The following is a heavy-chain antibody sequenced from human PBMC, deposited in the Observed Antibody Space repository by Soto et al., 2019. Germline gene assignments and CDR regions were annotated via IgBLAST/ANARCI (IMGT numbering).Heavy chain of an antibody. CDR2: IYYSGST. J-gene: IGHJ6*02. Sequence: SETLSLTCTVSGGSISSYYWSWIRQPPGKGLEWIGYIYYSGSTNYNPSLKSRATISVDTSKNQFSLKLSSVTAADTAVYYCARGSGYCSSTSCYKRDYYYYGMDVWGQGTTVTVSS. V-gene: IGHV4-59*01. CDR1: GGSISSYY. D-gene: IGHD2-2*02. CDR3: ARGSGYCSSTSCYKRDYYYYGMDV.